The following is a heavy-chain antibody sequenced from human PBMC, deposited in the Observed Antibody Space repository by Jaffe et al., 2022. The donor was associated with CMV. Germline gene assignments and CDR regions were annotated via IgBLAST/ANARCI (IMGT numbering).Heavy chain of an antibody. J-gene: IGHJ4*02. V-gene: IGHV3-7*03. D-gene: IGHD3-10*01. CDR1: GFTFSSYW. Sequence: EVQLVESGGGLVQPGGSLRLSCAASGFTFSSYWMSWVRQAPGKGLEWVANIKQDGSEKYYVDSVKGRFTISRDNAKNSLYLQMNSLRAEDTAVYYCARDLMKVGYYGSGSLIDYWGQGTLVTVSS. CDR3: ARDLMKVGYYGSGSLIDY. CDR2: IKQDGSEK.